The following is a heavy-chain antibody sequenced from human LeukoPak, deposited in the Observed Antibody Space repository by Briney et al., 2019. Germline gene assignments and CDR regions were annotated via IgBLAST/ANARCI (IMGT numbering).Heavy chain of an antibody. J-gene: IGHJ4*02. V-gene: IGHV3-23*01. CDR1: GFSFTSYA. D-gene: IGHD1-26*01. CDR2: INGGGDKT. CDR3: AKSRGSTLFDS. Sequence: GGSLRLSCAASGFSFTSYAMSWVRQAPGKGLEWVSGINGGGDKTYYRDSVKGRITISRDNSKNTLYLQMNSLRAEDTAIYYSAKSRGSTLFDSWGQGTLVTVSS.